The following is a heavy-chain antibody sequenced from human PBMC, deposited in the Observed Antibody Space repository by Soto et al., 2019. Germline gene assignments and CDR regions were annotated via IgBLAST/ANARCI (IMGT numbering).Heavy chain of an antibody. CDR1: GFTFSDYY. CDR3: ARGGGSIIRGVMTAPDC. J-gene: IGHJ4*02. D-gene: IGHD3-10*01. Sequence: QVQLVESGGGLVKPGGSLRLSCAASGFTFSDYYMSWIRQAPGKGLEWVSYIGRSSDYKNHADSGQGRFTISIDNAKNSVLLQMNRLRVEDTAMYYCARGGGSIIRGVMTAPDCWGQGTLVTVSS. V-gene: IGHV3-11*05. CDR2: IGRSSDYK.